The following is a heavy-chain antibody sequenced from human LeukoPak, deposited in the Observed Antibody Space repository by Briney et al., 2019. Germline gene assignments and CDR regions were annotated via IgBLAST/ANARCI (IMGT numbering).Heavy chain of an antibody. CDR3: TRDEDSSGYIDY. CDR2: IYHSGRI. V-gene: IGHV4-38-2*02. Sequence: SETLSLTCTVSGYSIRSDYYWGWIRQSPGKGLEWIGNIYHSGRIFYNPSLKSRPTTSVDTSKNQFSLKLTSVTAADTAVYYCTRDEDSSGYIDYWGQGTLVTV. J-gene: IGHJ4*02. D-gene: IGHD3-22*01. CDR1: GYSIRSDYY.